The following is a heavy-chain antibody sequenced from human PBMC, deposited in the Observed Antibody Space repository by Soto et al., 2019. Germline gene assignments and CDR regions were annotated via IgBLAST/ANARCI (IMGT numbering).Heavy chain of an antibody. Sequence: QERLQESGPGLVKPSQTLSLTCTVSGGSINNNGYYWSWIRQLPVKGLEWIGYIFYSGSTHFNPTLKDRVTVSLDTSNNQFSLKLSSVTAADTALYYCARDSGYCSGSDCYDAFDVWGQGTMVIVSS. D-gene: IGHD2-15*01. CDR1: GGSINNNGYY. J-gene: IGHJ3*01. CDR2: IFYSGST. V-gene: IGHV4-31*03. CDR3: ARDSGYCSGSDCYDAFDV.